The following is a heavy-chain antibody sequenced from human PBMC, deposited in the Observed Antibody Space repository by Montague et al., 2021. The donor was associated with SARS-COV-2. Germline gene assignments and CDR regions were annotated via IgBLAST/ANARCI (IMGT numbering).Heavy chain of an antibody. CDR1: GGSISSYY. J-gene: IGHJ3*02. CDR3: ARGSGWMGNAFDI. V-gene: IGHV4-59*01. D-gene: IGHD6-19*01. Sequence: SETLSLTCTVSGGSISSYYWSWIRQPPGKGLEWIGYIYYSGSTNYDPSLKSRVTISVDTSKNQFSLKLSSVTAAATAVYYCARGSGWMGNAFDIWGQGTMVTVSS. CDR2: IYYSGST.